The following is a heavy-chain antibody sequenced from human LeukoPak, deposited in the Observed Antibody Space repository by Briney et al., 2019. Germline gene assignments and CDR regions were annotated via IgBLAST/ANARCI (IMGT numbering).Heavy chain of an antibody. Sequence: SETLSPTCAVYGGSFSGYYWSWIRQPPGKGLEWIGEINHSGSTNYNPSLKSRVTISVDTSKNQFSLKLSSVTAADTAVYYCARSQQWLVRGIFDYWGQGTLVTVSS. D-gene: IGHD6-19*01. CDR1: GGSFSGYY. J-gene: IGHJ4*02. CDR2: INHSGST. V-gene: IGHV4-34*01. CDR3: ARSQQWLVRGIFDY.